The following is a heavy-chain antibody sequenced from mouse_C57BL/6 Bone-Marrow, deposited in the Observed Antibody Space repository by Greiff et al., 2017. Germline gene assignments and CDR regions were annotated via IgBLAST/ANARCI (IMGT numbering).Heavy chain of an antibody. J-gene: IGHJ1*03. CDR2: IYPGDGDT. Sequence: QVHVKQSGAELVKPGASVKISCKASGYAFSSYWMNWVKQRPGKGLEWIGQIYPGDGDTNYNGKFKGKATLTADKSSSTAYMQLSSLTSEDSAVYFCARKEYYGSSYWYFDVWGTGTTVTVSS. D-gene: IGHD1-1*01. CDR3: ARKEYYGSSYWYFDV. V-gene: IGHV1-80*01. CDR1: GYAFSSYW.